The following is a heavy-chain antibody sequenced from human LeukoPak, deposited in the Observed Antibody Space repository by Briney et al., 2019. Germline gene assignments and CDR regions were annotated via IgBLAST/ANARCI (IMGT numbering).Heavy chain of an antibody. CDR2: IYYSGSA. V-gene: IGHV4-59*08. CDR1: GGSISGPN. D-gene: IGHD2-8*02. Sequence: SETLSLTCTVSGGSISGPNWSWVRQPPGKGLNWIGYIYYSGSAYYNPSLKSRVTISVDTSKNQFSLNVNSVTAADTAVYYCARHYCTGGYCSIDYWGQGILVTVSS. CDR3: ARHYCTGGYCSIDY. J-gene: IGHJ4*02.